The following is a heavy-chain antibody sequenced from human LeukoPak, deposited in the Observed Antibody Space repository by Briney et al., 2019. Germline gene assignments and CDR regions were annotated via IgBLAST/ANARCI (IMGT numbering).Heavy chain of an antibody. CDR3: ARVDYYGSGSYPLGWFDP. CDR1: GGSVSSSIDY. V-gene: IGHV4-39*07. Sequence: SETLSLTCSVSGGSVSSSIDYWAWIRQPPGKGLEWIGSVYYRGFTYYNPSFGSRVSISVDTSKNQFSLKLSSVTAADTAVYYCARVDYYGSGSYPLGWFDPWGQGTLVTVSS. D-gene: IGHD3-10*01. J-gene: IGHJ5*02. CDR2: VYYRGFT.